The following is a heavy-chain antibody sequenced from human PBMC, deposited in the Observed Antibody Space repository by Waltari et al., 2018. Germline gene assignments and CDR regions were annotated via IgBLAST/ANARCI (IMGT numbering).Heavy chain of an antibody. V-gene: IGHV3-33*01. CDR3: VRDQLVGGFDP. CDR2: IWYDGSNK. D-gene: IGHD2-21*01. J-gene: IGHJ5*02. CDR1: GFTFSSYG. Sequence: QVQLVESGGGVVQPGRSLRLSCAASGFTFSSYGMHWVRQAPGKGLEWVAVIWYDGSNKYYADSVKGRFTISRDNSKNTLYLQMNSLRAEDTAVYYCVRDQLVGGFDPWGQGTLVTVSS.